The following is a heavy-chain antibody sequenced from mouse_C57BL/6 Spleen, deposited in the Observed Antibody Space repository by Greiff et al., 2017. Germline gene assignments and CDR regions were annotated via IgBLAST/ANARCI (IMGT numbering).Heavy chain of an antibody. V-gene: IGHV1-55*01. Sequence: QVHVKQPGAELVKPGASVKMSCKASGYTFTSYWITWVKQRPGQGLEWIGDIYPGSGSTNYNEKFKSKATLTVDTSSSTAYMQLSSLTSEDSAVYYCARDHYGSTLWGQGTTLTVSS. CDR1: GYTFTSYW. CDR3: ARDHYGSTL. D-gene: IGHD1-1*01. J-gene: IGHJ2*01. CDR2: IYPGSGST.